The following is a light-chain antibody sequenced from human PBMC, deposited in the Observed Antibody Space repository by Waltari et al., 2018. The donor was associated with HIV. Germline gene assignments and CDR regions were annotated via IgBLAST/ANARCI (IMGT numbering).Light chain of an antibody. CDR1: SRHIGGYNY. J-gene: IGLJ3*02. CDR2: DVS. CDR3: CSYAGSRTWV. V-gene: IGLV2-23*02. Sequence: QSALTQPASVSGSPGQSLTISCTGTSRHIGGYNYVSWSQQHPGKAPKLMIYDVSKRPSGVSNRFSGSKSGNTASLTISGLQAEDETDYYCCSYAGSRTWVFGGGTKLTVL.